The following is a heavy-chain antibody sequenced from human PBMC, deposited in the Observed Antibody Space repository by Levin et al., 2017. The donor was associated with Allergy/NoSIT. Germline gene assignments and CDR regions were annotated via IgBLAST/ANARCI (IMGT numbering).Heavy chain of an antibody. Sequence: GSGPTLVKPTQTLTLTCTFSGFSLSTSGMRVSWIRQPPGKALEWLARIDWDDDKFYSTSLKTRLTISKDTSKNQVVLTMTNMDPVDTATYYCARIGYDSADPDYWGQGTLVTVSS. CDR3: ARIGYDSADPDY. J-gene: IGHJ4*02. CDR2: IDWDDDK. V-gene: IGHV2-70*04. CDR1: GFSLSTSGMR. D-gene: IGHD5-12*01.